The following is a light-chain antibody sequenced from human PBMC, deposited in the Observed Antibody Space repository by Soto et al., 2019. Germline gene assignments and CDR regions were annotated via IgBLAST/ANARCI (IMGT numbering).Light chain of an antibody. V-gene: IGKV1-33*01. Sequence: DMQLTQSPSSLSAAVGDRVTITCRATQDISNYLHGYQQKPGKAPKLLIYDSSNLEGGVPSRFSGGGSGTYFTFTINSLQPEDVATYYCQQYENVPLTFGGGTRVEIK. CDR2: DSS. J-gene: IGKJ4*01. CDR3: QQYENVPLT. CDR1: QDISNY.